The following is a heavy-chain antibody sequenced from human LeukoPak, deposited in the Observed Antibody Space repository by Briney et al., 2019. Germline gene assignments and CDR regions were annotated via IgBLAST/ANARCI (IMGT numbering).Heavy chain of an antibody. J-gene: IGHJ4*02. CDR1: GFTFSSYA. Sequence: GGSLRLSCAASGFTFSSYAMHWVRQAPGKGLEWVAVISYDGSNKYYADSVKGRFTISRDNSKNTLYLQVNSLRAEDTAVYYCAREAKVFNYFDYWGQGTLVTVSS. V-gene: IGHV3-30*04. CDR2: ISYDGSNK. CDR3: AREAKVFNYFDY. D-gene: IGHD1-26*01.